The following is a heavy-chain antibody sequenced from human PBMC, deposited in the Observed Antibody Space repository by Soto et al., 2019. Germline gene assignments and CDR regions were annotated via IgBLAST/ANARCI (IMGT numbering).Heavy chain of an antibody. V-gene: IGHV3-7*03. J-gene: IGHJ6*02. CDR2: INQDGSEK. CDR1: GFTFSNYW. CDR3: AKDGPYYYYGMDV. Sequence: QSGGSLRLSCAASGFTFSNYWMSWVRQAPGKGLEWVANINQDGSEKYYVDSVKGRFTISRDNAKNSLYLQMNSLRAEDTAVYYCAKDGPYYYYGMDVWGQGTTVTVSS.